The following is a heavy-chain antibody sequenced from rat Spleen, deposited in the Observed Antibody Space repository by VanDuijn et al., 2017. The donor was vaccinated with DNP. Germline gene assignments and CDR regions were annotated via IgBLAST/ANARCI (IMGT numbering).Heavy chain of an antibody. V-gene: IGHV5-25*01. CDR3: ARHSFILRGWDY. CDR1: GFTFSNYH. Sequence: EVQLVESGGGLVRPGRSLKLSCAASGFTFSNYHMAWVRQAPTKGLEWVAYIGSDGYAPYYGDSVKGRFTISRDNARNSLYLQMGSLRSEDMATYYCARHSFILRGWDYWGQGVMVTVSS. CDR2: IGSDGYAP. D-gene: IGHD1-7*01. J-gene: IGHJ2*01.